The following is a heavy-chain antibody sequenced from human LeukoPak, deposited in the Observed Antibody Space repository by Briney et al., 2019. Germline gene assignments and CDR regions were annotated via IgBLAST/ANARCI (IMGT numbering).Heavy chain of an antibody. D-gene: IGHD1-26*01. CDR1: GGSFSGYY. CDR3: ARDPYSGSYWFDP. J-gene: IGHJ5*02. Sequence: PSETLSLTCAVYGGSFSGYYWSWIRQPPGKGLAWMGEINHSGSTNYNPSLRSRVTISVDTSKNQFSLKLSSVTAADTAVYYCARDPYSGSYWFDPWGQGTLVTVSS. CDR2: INHSGST. V-gene: IGHV4-34*01.